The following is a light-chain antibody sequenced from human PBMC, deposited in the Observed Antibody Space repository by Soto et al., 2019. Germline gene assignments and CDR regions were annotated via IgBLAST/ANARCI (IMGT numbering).Light chain of an antibody. CDR2: DAS. V-gene: IGKV1-5*01. J-gene: IGKJ2*01. CDR3: HQYNSYSRYT. CDR1: QSISSW. Sequence: DIQMTQSPSTLSASVGDRVTITCRASQSISSWLAWYQQKPGKAPKLLIYDASSLESGVPSRFSGSGSGTEFTLTISSVQHDDFATYYCHQYNSYSRYTFGQGTKLEIK.